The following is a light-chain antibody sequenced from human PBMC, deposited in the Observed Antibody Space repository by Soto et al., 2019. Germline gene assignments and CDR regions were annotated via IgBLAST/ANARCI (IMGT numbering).Light chain of an antibody. J-gene: IGLJ2*01. CDR3: SSYGGSNKLL. Sequence: QSALTQPPSASGSPGQSVTISCTGTSRDIGGYDFVSWYQQHPGKAPKLLIYDVIKRPSGVPDRFSGSKSGNTASLTVSGLQTDDEADYYCSSYGGSNKLLFGGGTQLTVL. CDR2: DVI. V-gene: IGLV2-8*01. CDR1: SRDIGGYDF.